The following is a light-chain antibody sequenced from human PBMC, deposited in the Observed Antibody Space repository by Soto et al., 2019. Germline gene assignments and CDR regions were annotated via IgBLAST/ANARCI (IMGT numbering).Light chain of an antibody. CDR2: NSN. J-gene: IGLJ3*02. CDR1: SSNIGSNT. CDR3: AAWDDSLNGWV. V-gene: IGLV1-44*01. Sequence: QAVVTQPPSASGTPGQRVTISCSGSSSNIGSNTVSWYRQLPGTAPKLLIYNSNQRPSGVPDRFSGSKSGTSASLAISGLQSEDEADYYCAAWDDSLNGWVFGGGTKLTVL.